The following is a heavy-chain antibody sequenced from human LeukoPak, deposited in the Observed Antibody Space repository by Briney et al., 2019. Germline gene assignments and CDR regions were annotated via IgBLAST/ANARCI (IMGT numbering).Heavy chain of an antibody. V-gene: IGHV3-53*04. CDR3: ARGVGIYNYFDC. D-gene: IGHD1-26*01. Sequence: QPGGSLRLSCAASGFTVSSNYMSWVRQAPGKGLEWVSVIYTTGITYYADSVKDRFTISSHNSDNTLYLQMNSLRTEDTAVYYCARGVGIYNYFDCWGQGTLVTVSS. CDR2: IYTTGIT. CDR1: GFTVSSNY. J-gene: IGHJ4*02.